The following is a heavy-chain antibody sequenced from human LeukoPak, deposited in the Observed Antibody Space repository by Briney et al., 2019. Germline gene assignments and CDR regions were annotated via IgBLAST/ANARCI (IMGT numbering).Heavy chain of an antibody. CDR3: ARGDNWNYGIDY. D-gene: IGHD1-7*01. Sequence: GGSLRLSCAASGFSFSIYTMNWVRQAPGKGLEWVSYISSTSSITYYADSVQGRFTISRDNAENSLYLQMSSLRAEDTAVYYCARGDNWNYGIDYWGQGTLVTVSS. J-gene: IGHJ4*02. V-gene: IGHV3-48*01. CDR1: GFSFSIYT. CDR2: ISSTSSIT.